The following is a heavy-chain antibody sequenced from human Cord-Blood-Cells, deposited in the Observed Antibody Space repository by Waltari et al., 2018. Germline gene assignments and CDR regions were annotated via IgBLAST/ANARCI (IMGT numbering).Heavy chain of an antibody. V-gene: IGHV3-7*01. CDR1: GFPFSRYW. Sequence: EVQLVESGGGLVQPGGSLRLSCAASGFPFSRYWLSWVRQAPGKGLEGVANIKQDGSEKYYVDSVKGRFTISRDNAKNSLYLQMNSLRAEDTAVYYCARVGSYYFDYWGQGTLVTVSS. D-gene: IGHD1-26*01. CDR2: IKQDGSEK. J-gene: IGHJ4*02. CDR3: ARVGSYYFDY.